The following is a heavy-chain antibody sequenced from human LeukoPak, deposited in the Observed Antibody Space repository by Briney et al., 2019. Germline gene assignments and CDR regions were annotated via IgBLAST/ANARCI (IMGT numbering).Heavy chain of an antibody. Sequence: PGGSLRLSCAASGFTGSTNCMTWVRQAPGKGLEWVSTIYSGGTTYYADSVMGRFTISRHNSRNTLYLQMNSLRAEDTAVYYCARVDTVMAYYFDLWGQGTLVTVSS. V-gene: IGHV3-53*04. CDR3: ARVDTVMAYYFDL. D-gene: IGHD5-18*01. CDR1: GFTGSTNC. CDR2: IYSGGTT. J-gene: IGHJ4*02.